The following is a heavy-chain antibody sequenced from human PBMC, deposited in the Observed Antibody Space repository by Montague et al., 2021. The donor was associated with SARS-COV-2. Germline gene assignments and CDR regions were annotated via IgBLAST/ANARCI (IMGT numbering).Heavy chain of an antibody. CDR3: ARFPYYYDNWFDP. Sequence: SETLSLTCTVSGGSISGYYWSWIRQPPGKGLEWIGYIYYSGSTNYNPSLKSRVTISVDTSKNQFSLKLSSVTAADTAVYYCARFPYYYDNWFDPWGQGTLVTVSS. CDR2: IYYSGST. CDR1: GGSISGYY. D-gene: IGHD3-22*01. J-gene: IGHJ5*02. V-gene: IGHV4-59*08.